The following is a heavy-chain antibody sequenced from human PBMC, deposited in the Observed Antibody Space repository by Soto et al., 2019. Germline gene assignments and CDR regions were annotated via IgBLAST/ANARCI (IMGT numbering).Heavy chain of an antibody. CDR1: GFSFNTYG. V-gene: IGHV3-33*01. D-gene: IGHD5-12*01. J-gene: IGHJ6*02. CDR2: IWYDGSNK. CDR3: ARNREYSGYGGFYYGMDV. Sequence: GGSLRLSCAASGFSFNTYGMHWVRQAPGKGLEWVAIIWYDGSNKYYADSVKGRFTISRDSSKNTLYLQMNSLRAEDTAVYYCARNREYSGYGGFYYGMDVWGQGTTVTGS.